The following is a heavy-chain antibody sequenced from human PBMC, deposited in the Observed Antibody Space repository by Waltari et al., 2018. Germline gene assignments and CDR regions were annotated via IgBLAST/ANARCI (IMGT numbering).Heavy chain of an antibody. CDR2: IIPILGIA. CDR1: GGTFISYT. CDR3: ARDVQWELLSWFDP. D-gene: IGHD1-26*01. V-gene: IGHV1-69*08. Sequence: QVQLVQSGAEVKTPGSSVTVSCKASGGTFISYTISWVRPAPGQGLEWMGRIIPILGIANYAQKCQGRVTITADKSTSTAYMELSSLRSEDTAVYYCARDVQWELLSWFDPWGQGTLVTVSS. J-gene: IGHJ5*02.